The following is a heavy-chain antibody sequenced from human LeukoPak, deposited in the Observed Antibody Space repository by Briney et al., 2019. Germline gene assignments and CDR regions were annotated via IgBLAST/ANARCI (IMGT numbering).Heavy chain of an antibody. CDR2: INQDGGEK. V-gene: IGHV3-7*01. Sequence: AGGSLRLSCAATGFPFSSYWMSWVRQAPGKGLEWVANINQDGGEKFYVDSVKGRFTISRDNAKNSLYLQMNSLRAEDTAMYYCAKQVAVSRYYFDYWGQGTLVTVSS. CDR3: AKQVAVSRYYFDY. CDR1: GFPFSSYW. J-gene: IGHJ4*02. D-gene: IGHD6-19*01.